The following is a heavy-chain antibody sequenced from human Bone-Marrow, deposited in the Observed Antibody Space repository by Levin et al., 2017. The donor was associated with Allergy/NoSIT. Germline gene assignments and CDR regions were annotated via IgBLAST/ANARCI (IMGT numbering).Heavy chain of an antibody. J-gene: IGHJ6*02. CDR3: AREASGYDSRNYFFYHGVDV. Sequence: SSETLSLTCTVSGGSITSDNFYWAWIRQVPEKGLEWIGYIHYSGSTFYHPSLKSRLSISVDTSKNQFSLRLNLVTAADTGVYYCAREASGYDSRNYFFYHGVDVWGQGTAVTVS. CDR2: IHYSGST. CDR1: GGSITSDNFY. V-gene: IGHV4-31*03. D-gene: IGHD5-12*01.